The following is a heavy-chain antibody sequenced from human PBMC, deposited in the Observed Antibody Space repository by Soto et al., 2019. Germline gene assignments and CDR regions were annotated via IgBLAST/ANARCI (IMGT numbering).Heavy chain of an antibody. CDR2: IYYSGST. CDR1: GGSISSGGYY. CDR3: ARDIVVVPAATAVPYCYGMDV. D-gene: IGHD2-2*01. J-gene: IGHJ6*02. V-gene: IGHV4-31*01. Sequence: QVQLQESGPGLVKPSQTLSLTCTVSGGSISSGGYYWSWIRQHPGKGLEWIGYIYYSGSTYYNPSLKSPVTISVDTSKNQFSLKLSSVTAADTAVYYCARDIVVVPAATAVPYCYGMDVWGQGTTVTVSS.